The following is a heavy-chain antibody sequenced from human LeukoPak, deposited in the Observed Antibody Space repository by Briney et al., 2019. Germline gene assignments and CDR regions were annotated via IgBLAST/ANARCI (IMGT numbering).Heavy chain of an antibody. Sequence: AGGSLRLSCAASRFTFSSYEMNWVRQAPGKGLEWVSYISNSGLTIYYADSVKGRFTISRDNAKNSLYLQMNSLRADDTAVYYCATVETGTTFLDYWGQGTLITVSS. CDR2: ISNSGLTI. D-gene: IGHD1-7*01. J-gene: IGHJ4*02. CDR3: ATVETGTTFLDY. CDR1: RFTFSSYE. V-gene: IGHV3-48*03.